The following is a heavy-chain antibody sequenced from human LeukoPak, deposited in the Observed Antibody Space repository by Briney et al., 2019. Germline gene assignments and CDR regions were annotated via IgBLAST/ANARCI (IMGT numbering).Heavy chain of an antibody. J-gene: IGHJ4*02. D-gene: IGHD4-17*01. Sequence: SVKVSCKASGGTFSSYAISWVRQAPGQGLEWMGGIIPIFGTANYAQKFQGRVTITTDEPTSTAYMELSSLRSEDTAVYYCASCPRMTTVTSFDYWGQGTLVTVSS. CDR1: GGTFSSYA. V-gene: IGHV1-69*05. CDR3: ASCPRMTTVTSFDY. CDR2: IIPIFGTA.